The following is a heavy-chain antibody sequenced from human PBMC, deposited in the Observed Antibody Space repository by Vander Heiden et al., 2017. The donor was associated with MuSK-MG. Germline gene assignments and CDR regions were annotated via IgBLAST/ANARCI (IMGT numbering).Heavy chain of an antibody. CDR1: RYTFTGYY. Sequence: QVQLVQSGAEVKKPGASVKVSCKASRYTFTGYYMHWVRQAPGQGLEWMGWINPNSGGTNYAQKLQGRVTMTRDTSISTAYRELSRLRSDETAVYYCARDRGFTMIVVVNHAFDIWGQGTMVTVSS. CDR2: INPNSGGT. D-gene: IGHD3-22*01. J-gene: IGHJ3*02. CDR3: ARDRGFTMIVVVNHAFDI. V-gene: IGHV1-2*02.